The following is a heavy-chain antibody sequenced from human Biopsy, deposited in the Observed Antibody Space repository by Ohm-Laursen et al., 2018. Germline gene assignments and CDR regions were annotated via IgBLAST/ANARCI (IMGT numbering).Heavy chain of an antibody. CDR1: GGSISNNNYY. CDR2: IFYRGST. V-gene: IGHV4-39*01. Sequence: GTLSLTCPVSGGSISNNNYYWGWTRQPSGKGLVWIGSIFYRGSTHYKPSLKSRVNISVDTSKNKFSLKLNSVTAADTAVYYCARDYDTSGYYYVSWGQGTLVTVSS. CDR3: ARDYDTSGYYYVS. J-gene: IGHJ5*02. D-gene: IGHD3-22*01.